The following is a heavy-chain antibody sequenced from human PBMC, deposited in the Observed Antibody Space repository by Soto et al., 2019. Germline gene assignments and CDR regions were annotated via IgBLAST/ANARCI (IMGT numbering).Heavy chain of an antibody. V-gene: IGHV1-69*13. CDR2: IIPIFGTA. D-gene: IGHD2-2*03. Sequence: VKVSCKASGGTFSSYAISWVRQAPGQGLEWMGGIIPIFGTANYAQKFQGRVTITADESTSAAYMELSSLRSEDTAVYYCARDGYCSTTSCSAYYGMDVWGQGTTVTVSS. CDR1: GGTFSSYA. J-gene: IGHJ6*02. CDR3: ARDGYCSTTSCSAYYGMDV.